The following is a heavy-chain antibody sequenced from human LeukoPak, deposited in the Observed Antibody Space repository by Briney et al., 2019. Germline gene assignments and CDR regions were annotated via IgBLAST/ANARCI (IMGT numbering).Heavy chain of an antibody. Sequence: GGSLRLSCAASGFTFSSYSMNWVRQAPGKGLEWVSYISSSRRTLSYADSVKGRFTISRDNAKNSLYLQMNSLRVEDTAVYYCAKLAKYFYGAETFYFFEHWGQGTPVTASS. CDR1: GFTFSSYS. V-gene: IGHV3-48*01. CDR2: ISSSRRTL. J-gene: IGHJ4*02. D-gene: IGHD3-10*01. CDR3: AKLAKYFYGAETFYFFEH.